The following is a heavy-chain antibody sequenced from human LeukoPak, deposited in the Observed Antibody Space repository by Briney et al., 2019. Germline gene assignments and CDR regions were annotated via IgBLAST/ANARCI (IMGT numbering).Heavy chain of an antibody. D-gene: IGHD6-19*01. CDR3: AKQEQWLVPAYFDY. J-gene: IGHJ4*02. Sequence: PGGSLRLSCAASGFTFSSYAMSWVRQAPGKGLEWVSAIGGSDGSTYYADSVKGRFTISRDNSKNTLYLQMNSLRAEETAVYYCAKQEQWLVPAYFDYWGQGTLVAVSS. CDR1: GFTFSSYA. V-gene: IGHV3-23*01. CDR2: IGGSDGST.